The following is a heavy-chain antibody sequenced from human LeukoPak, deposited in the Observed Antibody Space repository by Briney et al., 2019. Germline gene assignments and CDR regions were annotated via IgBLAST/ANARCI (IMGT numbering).Heavy chain of an antibody. J-gene: IGHJ4*02. Sequence: GGSLRLSCAASGFTSSSYSMNWVRQAPGKGLEWVSFISSSGSAEYYADSVKGRFTISRDNAKNLLYLQMSSLTAEDTAVYYCARDERYYDFWSGRDWGQGTLVTVSS. CDR3: ARDERYYDFWSGRD. CDR2: ISSSGSAE. V-gene: IGHV3-48*04. D-gene: IGHD3-3*01. CDR1: GFTSSSYS.